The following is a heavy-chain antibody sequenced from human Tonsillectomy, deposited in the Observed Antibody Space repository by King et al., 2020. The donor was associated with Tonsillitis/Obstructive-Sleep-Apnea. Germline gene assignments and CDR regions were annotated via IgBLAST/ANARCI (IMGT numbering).Heavy chain of an antibody. Sequence: VQLVESGGGEVQPGRSLRLYGAASGFPFSCLCMHWVRQAPGKGLEWWAVISYDGSINYYAESVKGRFTISRDNSKNTLYLQMNSLRAEDTAVYYCAKLATVNIFDYWARESWSPSPQ. CDR1: GFPFSCLC. CDR3: AKLATVNIFDY. J-gene: IGHJ4*02. D-gene: IGHD5-24*01. V-gene: IGHV3-30*18. CDR2: ISYDGSIN.